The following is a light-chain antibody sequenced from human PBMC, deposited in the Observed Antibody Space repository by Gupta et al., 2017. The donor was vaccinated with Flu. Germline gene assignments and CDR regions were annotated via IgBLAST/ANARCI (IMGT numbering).Light chain of an antibody. CDR3: QSTDNSGWV. Sequence: ELTQPPSVPVSPGQTARITCSGDALSNQYAYWYQQKPGQAPVVVVYKDIERPSGIPERFSGSSSGTTVTLTITGVQAEDEADYYCQSTDNSGWVFGGGTVLTVL. J-gene: IGLJ3*02. CDR2: KDI. CDR1: ALSNQY. V-gene: IGLV3-25*02.